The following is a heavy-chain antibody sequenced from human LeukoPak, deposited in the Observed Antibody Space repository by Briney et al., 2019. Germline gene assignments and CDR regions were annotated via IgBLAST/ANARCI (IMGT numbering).Heavy chain of an antibody. Sequence: ASVKVSCKASGYTFTGYYMHWVRQAPGQGLEWMGIINPSGGSTSYAQKFQGRVTMTRDMSTSTVYMELSSLRSEDTAVYYCARGVVGPLGAFDIWGQGTMVTVSS. J-gene: IGHJ3*02. D-gene: IGHD1-26*01. CDR3: ARGVVGPLGAFDI. CDR2: INPSGGST. CDR1: GYTFTGYY. V-gene: IGHV1-46*01.